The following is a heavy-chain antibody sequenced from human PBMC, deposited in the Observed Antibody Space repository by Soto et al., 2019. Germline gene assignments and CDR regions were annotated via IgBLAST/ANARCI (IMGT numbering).Heavy chain of an antibody. CDR3: ARYRREAVAGYTLDN. CDR1: GGPISSNY. CDR2: VYNSGST. V-gene: IGHV4-59*01. D-gene: IGHD6-13*01. J-gene: IGHJ4*02. Sequence: SETLSLTCTVSGGPISSNYWTWIRQPPGKGLEWIGYVYNSGSTNYNPSLKSRVTISEDTSKSQFSLKVNSMTAADTAVYYCARYRREAVAGYTLDNWGQGILVTVSS.